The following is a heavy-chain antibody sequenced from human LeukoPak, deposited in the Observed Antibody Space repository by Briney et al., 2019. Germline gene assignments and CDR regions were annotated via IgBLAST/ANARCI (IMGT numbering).Heavy chain of an antibody. V-gene: IGHV1-2*02. CDR2: INPNSGGT. CDR1: GYTFTGYY. Sequence: GASVKVSCTASGYTFTGYYMHWVRQAPGQGLEWMGWINPNSGGTNYAQKFQGRVTMTRDTSISTAYMELSRLRSDDTAVYYCATYSGSYSSDFDYWGQGTLVTVSS. CDR3: ATYSGSYSSDFDY. J-gene: IGHJ4*02. D-gene: IGHD1-26*01.